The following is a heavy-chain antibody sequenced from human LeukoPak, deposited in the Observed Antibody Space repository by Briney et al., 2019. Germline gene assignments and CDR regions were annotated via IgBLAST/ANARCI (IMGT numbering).Heavy chain of an antibody. CDR3: ARTSIAAAVDSDRGGY. CDR1: GFTFSSHW. D-gene: IGHD6-13*01. CDR2: ISSSGSTI. Sequence: PGGSLRLSCAASGFTFSSHWMNWVRQAPGKGLEWVSYISSSGSTIYYADSVKGRFTISRDNAKNSLYLQMNSLRAEDTAVYYCARTSIAAAVDSDRGGYWGQGTLVTVSS. J-gene: IGHJ4*02. V-gene: IGHV3-48*04.